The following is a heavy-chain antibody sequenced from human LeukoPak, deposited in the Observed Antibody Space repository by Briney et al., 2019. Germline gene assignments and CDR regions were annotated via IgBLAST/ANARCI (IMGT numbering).Heavy chain of an antibody. CDR2: IYYSGST. CDR1: GGSISSYY. Sequence: SETLSLTCTVSGGSISSYYWSWIRQPPGKGLEWIGYIYYSGSTNYNPSLKSRVTISVDTSKNQFSLKLSSVTAADTAVYYCARAVLVSSSWYGYFDYWGQGTLVTVSS. D-gene: IGHD6-13*01. J-gene: IGHJ4*02. V-gene: IGHV4-59*01. CDR3: ARAVLVSSSWYGYFDY.